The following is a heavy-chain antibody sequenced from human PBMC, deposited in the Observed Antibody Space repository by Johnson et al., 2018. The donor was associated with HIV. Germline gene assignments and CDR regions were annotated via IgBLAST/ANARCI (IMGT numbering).Heavy chain of an antibody. J-gene: IGHJ3*01. CDR1: GFNFNHAW. CDR2: IWYDGRSK. CDR3: ARKGSSGVGGIDAFDV. V-gene: IGHV3-33*08. D-gene: IGHD3-22*01. Sequence: QVQLVESGGGLVQPGGSLRLSCEASGFNFNHAWMSWVRQAPGKGLEWVAVIWYDGRSKYYADSVKGRFTISRDNSKNTLYLQMNSLRAEDTAVDYCARKGSSGVGGIDAFDVWGQGTMVTVAS.